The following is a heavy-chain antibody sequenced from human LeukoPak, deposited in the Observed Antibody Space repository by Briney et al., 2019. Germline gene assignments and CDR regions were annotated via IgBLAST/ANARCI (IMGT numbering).Heavy chain of an antibody. CDR1: GFTFSSYS. Sequence: GGSLRLSCAASGFTFSSYSMHWVRQTPGKGLEWVAVISYDGNENYYADSVRGRFTISRDNAKNSLYLQMNSLRAEDTAVFYCARGGYSYGDWGQGTLVTVSS. V-gene: IGHV3-30*04. D-gene: IGHD5-18*01. CDR3: ARGGYSYGD. CDR2: ISYDGNEN. J-gene: IGHJ4*02.